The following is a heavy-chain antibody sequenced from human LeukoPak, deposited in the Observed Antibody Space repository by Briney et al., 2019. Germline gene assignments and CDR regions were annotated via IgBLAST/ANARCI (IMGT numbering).Heavy chain of an antibody. CDR1: GFTFTTYW. Sequence: PGGSLRLSCAASGFTFTTYWMTWVRRAPGKGLEWVANIKQDGSNKYYADSVKGRFTISRDNSKNTLYLQMNSLRAEDTAVYYCAKDRYYYYMDVWGKGTTVTVSS. J-gene: IGHJ6*03. CDR2: IKQDGSNK. CDR3: AKDRYYYYMDV. V-gene: IGHV3-7*01.